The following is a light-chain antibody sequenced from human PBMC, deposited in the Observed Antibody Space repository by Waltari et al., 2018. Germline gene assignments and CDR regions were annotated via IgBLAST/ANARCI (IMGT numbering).Light chain of an antibody. CDR1: QSISGN. CDR2: AAS. CDR3: QQYHYWPPWT. J-gene: IGKJ1*01. V-gene: IGKV3-15*01. Sequence: EVLMTQSPATLSVSPGERATLSCRASQSISGNLAWYQQKPGQAPRLVIYAASTRATGIPARFSGSGSGTDCTLTITGLQSEDFAVYYCQQYHYWPPWTFGQGTTVEI.